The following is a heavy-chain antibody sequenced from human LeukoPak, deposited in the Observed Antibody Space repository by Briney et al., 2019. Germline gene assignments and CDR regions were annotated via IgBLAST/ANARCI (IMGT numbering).Heavy chain of an antibody. J-gene: IGHJ3*02. D-gene: IGHD2-2*01. CDR2: IYTSGST. CDR1: GGSISSGSYY. Sequence: PSETLSLTCTVSGGSISSGSYYWSWIRQPAGKGLEWIGRIYTSGSTNYNPSLKSRVTISVDTSKNQFSLKLSSVTAADTAVYYCAREIVVVPVAKAFDIWGQGTMVTVSS. V-gene: IGHV4-61*02. CDR3: AREIVVVPVAKAFDI.